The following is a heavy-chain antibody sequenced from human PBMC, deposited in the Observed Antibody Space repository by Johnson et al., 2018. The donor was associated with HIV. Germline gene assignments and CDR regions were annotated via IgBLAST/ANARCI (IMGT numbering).Heavy chain of an antibody. D-gene: IGHD1-26*01. Sequence: QVQLVESGGGVVQPGRSLRLSCAASGFTFSSYAMHWVRQAPGKGLEWVAVISYDGSNKYYADSVKGRFTISSNNSKNTLYLQMNSQSAEDMALYYDARDSQWELRPDAFDIWGQGTLVTVSS. V-gene: IGHV3-30*04. J-gene: IGHJ3*02. CDR3: ARDSQWELRPDAFDI. CDR2: ISYDGSNK. CDR1: GFTFSSYA.